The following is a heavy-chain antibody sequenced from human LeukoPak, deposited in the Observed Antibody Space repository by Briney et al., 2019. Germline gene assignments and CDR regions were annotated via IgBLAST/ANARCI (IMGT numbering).Heavy chain of an antibody. CDR3: ARVRFEELSSYYYGMDV. V-gene: IGHV1-69*04. D-gene: IGHD3-10*01. CDR1: GGTFSSYA. J-gene: IGHJ6*02. Sequence: GASVKVSCKASGGTFSSYAISWVRQAPGQGLEWMGRIIPILGIANYAQKFQGRVTITADKSTSTAYMELSSLRSEDTAVYYCARVRFEELSSYYYGMDVWGQGTTVTVSS. CDR2: IIPILGIA.